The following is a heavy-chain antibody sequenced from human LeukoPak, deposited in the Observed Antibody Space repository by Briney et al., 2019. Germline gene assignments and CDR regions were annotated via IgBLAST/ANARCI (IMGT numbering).Heavy chain of an antibody. CDR2: ISGDGSST. D-gene: IGHD6-13*01. V-gene: IGHV3-74*01. CDR1: GFTFSNFW. Sequence: PGGSLRLSCAASGFTFSNFWMHWVRQAPGKGLVWVSRISGDGSSTNYADSVKGRFTISRDNAKNTLYLQMNYLRAEDTALYYCAKNIAAPTTPFDYWGQGTLVTVSS. J-gene: IGHJ4*02. CDR3: AKNIAAPTTPFDY.